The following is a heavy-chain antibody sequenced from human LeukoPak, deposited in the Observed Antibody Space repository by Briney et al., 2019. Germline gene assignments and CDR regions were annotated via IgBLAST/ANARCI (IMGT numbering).Heavy chain of an antibody. CDR2: IYHSGST. CDR3: AKITYYYDSSGPTRYYFDY. CDR1: GGSISSSSFY. D-gene: IGHD3-22*01. Sequence: SETLSLTCTVSGGSISSSSFYWGWIRQPPGKGLEWIGSIYHSGSTYYNPSLKSRVTISVDTSKNQFSLKLSSVTAADTAVYYCAKITYYYDSSGPTRYYFDYWGQGTLVTVSS. J-gene: IGHJ4*02. V-gene: IGHV4-39*07.